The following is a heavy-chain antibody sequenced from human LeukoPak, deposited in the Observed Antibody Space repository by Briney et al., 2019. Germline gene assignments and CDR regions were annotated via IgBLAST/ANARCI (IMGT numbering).Heavy chain of an antibody. V-gene: IGHV3-21*01. CDR2: ISSSSSYI. D-gene: IGHD3-22*01. CDR1: GFTFSSYS. CDR3: ARVNYYDSSGYLARAFGI. Sequence: GGSLRRYCAASGFTFSSYSMNWVRQAPGKGLEWVSSISSSSSYIYYADSVKGRFTISRDNAKNSLYLQMNSLRAEDTAVYYCARVNYYDSSGYLARAFGIWGQGTMVTVSS. J-gene: IGHJ3*02.